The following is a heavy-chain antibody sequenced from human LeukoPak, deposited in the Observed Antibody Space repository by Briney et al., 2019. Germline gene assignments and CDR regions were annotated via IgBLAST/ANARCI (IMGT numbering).Heavy chain of an antibody. J-gene: IGHJ4*02. CDR1: GFTFSSYG. D-gene: IGHD2-15*01. V-gene: IGHV3-30*02. CDR3: AKAPYCSGGSCYDDY. Sequence: GGSLRLSCAASGFTFSSYGMHWGRQAPGRGLEWVAFIRYDGSNKYYADSVKGRFTISRDNSKNTLYLQMNSLRAEDTAVYYCAKAPYCSGGSCYDDYWGQGTLVTVSS. CDR2: IRYDGSNK.